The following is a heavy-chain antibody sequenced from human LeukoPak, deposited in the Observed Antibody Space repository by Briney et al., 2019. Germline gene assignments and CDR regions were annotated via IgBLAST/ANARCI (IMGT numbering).Heavy chain of an antibody. CDR1: GFTVSSNY. V-gene: IGHV3-53*01. CDR2: IYSGVST. D-gene: IGHD3-22*01. Sequence: PGGSLRLSCAASGFTVSSNYMSWVRQAPGKGLEWVSVIYSGVSTYYADSVRGRFTISRDNSKNTLYLQMNSLRAEDTAVYYCARASAKYYYDSSGYLFDYWGQGTLVTVS. J-gene: IGHJ4*02. CDR3: ARASAKYYYDSSGYLFDY.